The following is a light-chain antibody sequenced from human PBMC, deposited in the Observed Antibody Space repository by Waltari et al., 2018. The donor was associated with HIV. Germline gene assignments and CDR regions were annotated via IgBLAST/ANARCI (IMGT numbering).Light chain of an antibody. CDR3: QQYESYSIS. CDR2: RAS. V-gene: IGKV1-5*03. J-gene: IGKJ5*01. CDR1: QSVGRW. Sequence: DIQMTQSPSILSASVGDRVTITCRASQSVGRWLAWYQQKPGKAPKLLIYRASSLESGVPSRFSGRGSGTDFSLTISSLQPDDFATYYCQQYESYSISFGQGTRLDIK.